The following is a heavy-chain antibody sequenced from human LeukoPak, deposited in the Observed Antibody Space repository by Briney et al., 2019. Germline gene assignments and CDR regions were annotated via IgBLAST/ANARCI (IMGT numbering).Heavy chain of an antibody. CDR1: GGSISSYY. J-gene: IGHJ6*03. D-gene: IGHD2-15*01. V-gene: IGHV4-4*07. CDR3: ARDRPDCSGGSCYFAGYYYYYMDV. CDR2: IYTSGST. Sequence: PSETLSLTCTVSGGSISSYYWSWIRQPAGKGLEWIGRIYTSGSTNYNPSLKSRVTMSVDTSKNQFSLKLSSVTAADTAVYYCARDRPDCSGGSCYFAGYYYYYMDVWGKGTTVTISS.